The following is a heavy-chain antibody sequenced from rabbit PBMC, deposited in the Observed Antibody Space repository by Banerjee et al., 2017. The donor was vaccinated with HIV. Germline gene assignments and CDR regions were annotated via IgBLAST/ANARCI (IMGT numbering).Heavy chain of an antibody. CDR3: ARDLAGVIGWNFGL. J-gene: IGHJ4*01. D-gene: IGHD4-2*01. CDR2: IYAGRSGST. V-gene: IGHV1S40*01. Sequence: QSLEESGGDLVKPGASLTLTCTASGFDLSSYYYMCWVRQDTWKCLEWIACIYAGRSGSTYYANWAKGRFTISKTSSTTMTLQITSLTAADTATYFCARDLAGVIGWNFGLWGPGTLVTVS. CDR1: GFDLSSYYY.